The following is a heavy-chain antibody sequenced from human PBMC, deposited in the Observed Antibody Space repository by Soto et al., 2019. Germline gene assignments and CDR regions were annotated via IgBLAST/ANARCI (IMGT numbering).Heavy chain of an antibody. J-gene: IGHJ4*02. V-gene: IGHV3-11*01. CDR1: GFTFSDYY. CDR2: ISFNNNTI. Sequence: GGSLRLSCVASGFTFSDYYISWLRQAPGKGPECLSYISFNNNTIYYDDSVRGRFTISRDNAKNSVFLQMNRLRVEDTAVYYCARHLGRIEAARFDYWGQGTLVTVSS. CDR3: ARHLGRIEAARFDY. D-gene: IGHD2-15*01.